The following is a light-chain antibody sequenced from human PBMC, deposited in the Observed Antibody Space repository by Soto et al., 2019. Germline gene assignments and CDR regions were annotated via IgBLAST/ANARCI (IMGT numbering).Light chain of an antibody. V-gene: IGKV3-20*01. Sequence: EVVLTQSPCTLSLSPAERATLSCRASQSVSTSYLAWYQHKPGQAPRLLIYGTSSRATGIPDRFSGSESGTDFTLTISRLEPEDFAVYYCQQYGSSPTWTFGQGTKVDI. CDR2: GTS. CDR1: QSVSTSY. J-gene: IGKJ1*01. CDR3: QQYGSSPTWT.